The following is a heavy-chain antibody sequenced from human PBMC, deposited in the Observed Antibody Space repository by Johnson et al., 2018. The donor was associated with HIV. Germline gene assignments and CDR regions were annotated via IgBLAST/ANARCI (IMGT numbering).Heavy chain of an antibody. Sequence: VQLVESGGGVVQPGRSLRLSCVASGFTFSNFGMHWVSQAPGKGLEWVAVISYDGTIKYYVDSVQGRFTISRANSKNTLFLQMNSLRPDDTAVYHCAKLHGAGAVCNFEILYDAFDNWGQGTMVTVSS. CDR2: ISYDGTIK. V-gene: IGHV3-30*18. CDR1: GFTFSNFG. CDR3: AKLHGAGAVCNFEILYDAFDN. D-gene: IGHD2-8*02. J-gene: IGHJ3*02.